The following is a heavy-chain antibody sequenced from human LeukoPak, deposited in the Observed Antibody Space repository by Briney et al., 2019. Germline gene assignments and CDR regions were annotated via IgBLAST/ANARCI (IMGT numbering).Heavy chain of an antibody. CDR2: IEQDGSEK. CDR1: GFTFSSYW. J-gene: IGHJ6*03. D-gene: IGHD6-6*01. CDR3: ARGHSSSPFYYYYYYYMDV. Sequence: GGSLRLSCAASGFTFSSYWMSWVRQAPGKGLEWVANIEQDGSEKYYVDSVKGRFTISRDNAKNSLYLQMNSLRAEDTAVYYCARGHSSSPFYYYYYYYMDVWGKGTTVTVSS. V-gene: IGHV3-7*01.